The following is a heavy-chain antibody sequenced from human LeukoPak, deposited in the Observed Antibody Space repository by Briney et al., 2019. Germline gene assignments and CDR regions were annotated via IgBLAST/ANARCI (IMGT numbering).Heavy chain of an antibody. CDR1: GYTFTGYY. CDR2: IDPNSGDT. V-gene: IGHV1-2*02. CDR3: AKEASRGYSFPYTPIEKPYYFDY. J-gene: IGHJ4*02. D-gene: IGHD5-18*01. Sequence: ASMKVSCKASGYTFTGYYIHWVRQAPGQGLEWMGWIDPNSGDTKYVQKFQGRVTMTRDTSISTAYMDLSSLRAEDTAVYYCAKEASRGYSFPYTPIEKPYYFDYWGQGTLVTVSS.